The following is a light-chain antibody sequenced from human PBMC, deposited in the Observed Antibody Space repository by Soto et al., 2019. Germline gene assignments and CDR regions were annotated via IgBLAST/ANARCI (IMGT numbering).Light chain of an antibody. CDR1: QSINTC. V-gene: IGKV1-39*01. J-gene: IGKJ1*01. CDR3: HQTYMAPAT. Sequence: DIQMTQSPSSLSASVGDRVTITCRASQSINTCLSWFQQKPGQAPKLLIYAASSLQSGVPSRFSGSGSGTDFILTIDSLQPEDFATYFCHQTYMAPATFGQGTKVGVK. CDR2: AAS.